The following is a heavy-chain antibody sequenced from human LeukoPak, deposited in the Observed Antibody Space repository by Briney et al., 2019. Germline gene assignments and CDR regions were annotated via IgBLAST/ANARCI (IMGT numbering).Heavy chain of an antibody. D-gene: IGHD5-12*01. Sequence: GGSLRLSCAASGFTFSSYAMSWVRRAPGKGLEWVSAISGSGGSTYYADSVKGRFTISRDNSKNTLYLQMNSLRAEDTAVYYCAKDGVATRLKYQMWDAFDIWGQGTMVTVSS. CDR1: GFTFSSYA. J-gene: IGHJ3*02. CDR3: AKDGVATRLKYQMWDAFDI. V-gene: IGHV3-23*01. CDR2: ISGSGGST.